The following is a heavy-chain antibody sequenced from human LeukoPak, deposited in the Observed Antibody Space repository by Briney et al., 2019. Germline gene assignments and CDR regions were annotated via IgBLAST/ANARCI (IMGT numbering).Heavy chain of an antibody. CDR2: ISGSGGST. V-gene: IGHV3-23*01. CDR3: ARGVKGGIYSNYVLGY. Sequence: GGSLRLSCAASGFTFSSYAMSWVRQAPGKGLEWVSAISGSGGSTYYADSVKGRFTISRDNSKNTLYLQMNSLRAEDTAVYYCARGVKGGIYSNYVLGYWGQGTLVTVSS. J-gene: IGHJ4*02. D-gene: IGHD4-11*01. CDR1: GFTFSSYA.